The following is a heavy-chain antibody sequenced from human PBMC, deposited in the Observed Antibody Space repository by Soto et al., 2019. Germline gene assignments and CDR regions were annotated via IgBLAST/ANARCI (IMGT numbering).Heavy chain of an antibody. CDR1: GGTFSSYA. CDR2: IIPIFGTA. Sequence: QVQLVQSGAEVKKPGSSVKVSCKASGGTFSSYAISWVRQAPGQGLEWMGGIIPIFGTANYAQKFQGRVKITADESTSTAHMELSSLRSEDTAVYYCARGDYGGSGSYYPDCWGQGTLVTVSS. D-gene: IGHD3-10*01. CDR3: ARGDYGGSGSYYPDC. J-gene: IGHJ4*02. V-gene: IGHV1-69*01.